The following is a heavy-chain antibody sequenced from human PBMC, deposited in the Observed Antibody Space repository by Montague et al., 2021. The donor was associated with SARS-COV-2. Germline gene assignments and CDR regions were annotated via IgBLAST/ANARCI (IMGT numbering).Heavy chain of an antibody. V-gene: IGHV3-7*03. CDR2: IKPDGGEK. CDR1: GFTFSRYW. D-gene: IGHD1-26*01. Sequence: SRRLSCAASGFTFSRYWMSWVRQPPGKGLEWVANIKPDGGEKHYVDSVQGRFTLSRDNAKNSLNLQMDSLRAEDTALYYCARDSRIVGATGGMDVWGQGTTVIVSS. CDR3: ARDSRIVGATGGMDV. J-gene: IGHJ6*02.